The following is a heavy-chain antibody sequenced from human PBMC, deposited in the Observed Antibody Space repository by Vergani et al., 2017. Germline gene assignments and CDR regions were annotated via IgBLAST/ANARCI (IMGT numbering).Heavy chain of an antibody. CDR1: GFTLSNSD. CDR3: AKHFRGWGIDY. V-gene: IGHV3-30*02. J-gene: IGHJ4*02. CDR2: IQFDGSNQ. D-gene: IGHD3-16*01. Sequence: QVQLLESGGGVVQRGGSLRLSCATSGFTLSNSDMQWIRQGPGKGLEFVAFIQFDGSNQYYADSVKVPFTLSRDFSKNTLYLQINILRTDDTATYYCAKHFRGWGIDYWGQGTQVIVAS.